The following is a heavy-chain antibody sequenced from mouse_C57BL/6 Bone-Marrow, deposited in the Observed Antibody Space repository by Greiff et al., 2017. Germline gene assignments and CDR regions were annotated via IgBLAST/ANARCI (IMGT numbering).Heavy chain of an antibody. CDR3: ATQLGPWFAY. J-gene: IGHJ3*01. Sequence: QVQLQQSGAELVRPGTSVKVSCKASGYAFTNYLLEWVKQRPGQGLEWIGVINPGSGGTNYNEKFKGKATLTAAKSSSTAYMQLSSLTSEVSAVYFWATQLGPWFAYWGQGTLVTVSA. CDR1: GYAFTNYL. D-gene: IGHD4-1*02. CDR2: INPGSGGT. V-gene: IGHV1-54*01.